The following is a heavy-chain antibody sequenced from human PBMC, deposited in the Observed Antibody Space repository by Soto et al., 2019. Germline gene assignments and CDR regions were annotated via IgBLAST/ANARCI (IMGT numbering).Heavy chain of an antibody. D-gene: IGHD3-16*02. CDR1: GGSFSCYY. Sequence: PSETLSLTCAVYGGSFSCYYWSWIRQPPGKGLEWIGYIYYSGSTNYNPSLKSRVTMSADTSRNQISLRLTSVTAADTAVYYCTRSLWGALVNDYWGQGTLVTVSS. V-gene: IGHV4-59*08. CDR2: IYYSGST. J-gene: IGHJ4*02. CDR3: TRSLWGALVNDY.